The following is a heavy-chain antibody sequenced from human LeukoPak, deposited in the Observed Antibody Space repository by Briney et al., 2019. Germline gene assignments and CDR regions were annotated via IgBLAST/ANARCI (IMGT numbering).Heavy chain of an antibody. CDR2: ISGSGDST. CDR1: GLTPSRCG. D-gene: IGHD3-22*01. V-gene: IGHV3-23*01. CDR3: ARVLLPLYGMDV. J-gene: IGHJ6*02. Sequence: GGSLRLSCAASGLTPSRCGMTWVRQAPGKGLEWVSAISGSGDSTYYADSVKGRFTISRDNSKSMLYLQMNSLRAEDTAVYYCARVLLPLYGMDVWGQGTTVAVSS.